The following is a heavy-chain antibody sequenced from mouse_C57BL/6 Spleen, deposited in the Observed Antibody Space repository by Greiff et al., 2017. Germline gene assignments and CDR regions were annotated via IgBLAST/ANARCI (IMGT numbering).Heavy chain of an antibody. CDR1: GYTFTDYE. CDR3: TRSPTVVADY. CDR2: IDPETGGT. J-gene: IGHJ2*01. V-gene: IGHV1-15*01. D-gene: IGHD1-1*01. Sequence: VQLQQSGAELVRPGASVTLSCKASGYTFTDYEMHWVKQTPVHGLEWIGAIDPETGGTAYNQKFKGKAILTADKSSSTAYMELRSLTSEDSAVYYCTRSPTVVADYWGQGTTLTVSS.